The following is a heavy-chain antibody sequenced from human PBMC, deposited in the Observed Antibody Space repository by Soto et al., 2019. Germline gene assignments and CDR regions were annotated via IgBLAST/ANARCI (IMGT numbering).Heavy chain of an antibody. D-gene: IGHD1-26*01. CDR3: ARSGIYNYYYYYMDV. J-gene: IGHJ6*03. CDR1: GGTFSSYT. CDR2: ISAYNGNT. V-gene: IGHV1-18*01. Sequence: ASVKVSCKASGGTFSSYTISWVRQAPGQGLEWMGWISAYNGNTNYAHKLQGRVTMTTDTSTSTAYMELRSLRSDDTAVYYCARSGIYNYYYYYMDVWGKGTTGNVSS.